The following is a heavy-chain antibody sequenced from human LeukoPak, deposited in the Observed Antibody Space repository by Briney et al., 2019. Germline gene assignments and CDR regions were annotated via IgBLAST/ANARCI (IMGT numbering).Heavy chain of an antibody. V-gene: IGHV1-69*02. CDR2: IIPILGIA. CDR1: GGTFSSYT. D-gene: IGHD4-11*01. J-gene: IGHJ4*02. Sequence: GASVKVSCKASGGTFSSYTISWVRQAPGQGLEWMGRIIPILGIANYAQKLQGRVTMTTDTSTSTAYMELRSLRSDDTAVYYCATGGTITTYYWGQGTLVTVSS. CDR3: ATGGTITTYY.